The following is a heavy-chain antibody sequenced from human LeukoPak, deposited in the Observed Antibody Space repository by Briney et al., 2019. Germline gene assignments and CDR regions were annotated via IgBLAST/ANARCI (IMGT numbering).Heavy chain of an antibody. D-gene: IGHD6-19*01. CDR3: ARDRLEAVAGTRCFDY. Sequence: GGSLRLSCAASGLTFSSHGMHWIRQAPGKGLEWVAFIMHHGGSEYSADSVKGRFTISRDNSKNTLYLQMSSLRAEDTAVYYCARDRLEAVAGTRCFDYCGQGTLVTVSS. CDR2: IMHHGGSE. V-gene: IGHV3-30*02. J-gene: IGHJ4*02. CDR1: GLTFSSHG.